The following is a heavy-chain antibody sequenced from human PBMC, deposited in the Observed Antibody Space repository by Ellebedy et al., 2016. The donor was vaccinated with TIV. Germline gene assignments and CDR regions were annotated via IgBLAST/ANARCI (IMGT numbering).Heavy chain of an antibody. D-gene: IGHD3-3*01. J-gene: IGHJ4*02. Sequence: GESLKISXAASGFTFSISGMTWVRQAPGKGLEWVATIVSSGREAYYADPSKGRFPISRDNVMNSVYLQLNSLSVEDTAVYYCTRDGREWSRDYWGQGTLVTVSS. CDR2: IVSSGREA. CDR3: TRDGREWSRDY. V-gene: IGHV3-21*06. CDR1: GFTFSISG.